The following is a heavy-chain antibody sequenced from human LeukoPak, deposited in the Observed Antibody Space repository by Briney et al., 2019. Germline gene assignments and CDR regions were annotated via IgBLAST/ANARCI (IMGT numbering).Heavy chain of an antibody. CDR2: IYTSGST. CDR3: ARDSGSGVHY. CDR1: GGSISSGSYY. J-gene: IGHJ4*02. D-gene: IGHD3-3*01. Sequence: PSQTLSLTCTVSGGSISSGSYYWSWIRQPAGKGLEWIGRIYTSGSTNYNPSLKSRVTISVDASKNQFSLKLSSVTAADTAVYYCARDSGSGVHYCGQGTLVTVSS. V-gene: IGHV4-61*02.